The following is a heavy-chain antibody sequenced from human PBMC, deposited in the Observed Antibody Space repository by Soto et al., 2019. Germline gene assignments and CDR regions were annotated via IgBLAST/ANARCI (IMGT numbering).Heavy chain of an antibody. CDR3: ARDLWGYCGTDCYPLDV. J-gene: IGHJ6*02. Sequence: TETLSLTCTVSGGSISSGDYYWSWIRQPPGKGLEWIGYMYNTGSTVYNPSFKSRVTISVDTSKNQFSLKLNSVTAADTAVYYCARDLWGYCGTDCYPLDVWGQGTTVTVSS. V-gene: IGHV4-61*08. D-gene: IGHD2-21*02. CDR1: GGSISSGDYY. CDR2: MYNTGST.